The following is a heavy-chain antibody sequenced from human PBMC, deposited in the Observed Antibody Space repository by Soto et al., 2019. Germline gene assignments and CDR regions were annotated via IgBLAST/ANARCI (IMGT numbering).Heavy chain of an antibody. CDR2: ISYDGSNK. CDR1: GFTVSSCA. CDR3: ARESMVRGVIELDYYFDY. V-gene: IGHV3-30-3*01. Sequence: LRLSCSASGFTVSSCAMHWVRQAPGKCLEWVAVISYDGSNKYYADSVKGRFTISRDNSKNTLYLQMNSLRAEDTAVYYCARESMVRGVIELDYYFDYWGQGTLVTVSS. D-gene: IGHD3-10*01. J-gene: IGHJ4*02.